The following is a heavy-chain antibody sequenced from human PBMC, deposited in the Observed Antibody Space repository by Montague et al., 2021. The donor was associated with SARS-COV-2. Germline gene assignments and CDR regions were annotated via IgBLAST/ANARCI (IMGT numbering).Heavy chain of an antibody. CDR1: GVSIMNYY. D-gene: IGHD4-17*01. CDR2: IYFSGNT. V-gene: IGHV4-59*01. Sequence: SETLSLTCTVSGVSIMNYYWSWIRQSPGKGLEWIGYIYFSGNTNYNPSLKSRVSISVDPSSNQVSLRLTSVTAADTAVYFCARDNNDYYGPFDHWGQGNLVTVSS. CDR3: ARDNNDYYGPFDH. J-gene: IGHJ4*02.